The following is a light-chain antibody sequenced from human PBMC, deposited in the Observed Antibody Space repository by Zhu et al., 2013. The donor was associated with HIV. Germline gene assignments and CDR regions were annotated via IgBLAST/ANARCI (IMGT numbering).Light chain of an antibody. J-gene: IGKJ4*01. CDR2: GAS. V-gene: IGKV1-5*03. CDR3: QQYYSFVT. Sequence: DIQMTQSPSTASVSVGDRVSITCRASQSVSDRLAWYQQKPGKAPRLLIHGASTLQRGVPPRFSGSGSGTDFTLTISYLQPEDFATYYCQQYYSFVTFGGGTQV. CDR1: QSVSDR.